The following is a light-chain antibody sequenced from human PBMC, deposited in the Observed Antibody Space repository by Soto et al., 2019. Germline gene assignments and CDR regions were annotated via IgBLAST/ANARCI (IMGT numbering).Light chain of an antibody. CDR2: DAS. CDR3: QHRNNWPPDAT. J-gene: IGKJ2*01. V-gene: IGKV3-11*01. CDR1: QSVSSY. Sequence: EIVLTQSPATLSLSPGETATLSCRASQSVSSYLAWYQQKPGQAPRLLIYDASKRATGIPARFSGSGSVTDFTLNISSLEPEDFAVYYCQHRNNWPPDATFGQGTRLEIK.